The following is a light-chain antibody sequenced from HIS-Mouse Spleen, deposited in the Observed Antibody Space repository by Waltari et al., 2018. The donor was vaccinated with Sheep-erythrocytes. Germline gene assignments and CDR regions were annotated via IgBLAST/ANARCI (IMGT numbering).Light chain of an antibody. CDR1: SSDVGSYNL. CDR2: EGI. V-gene: IGLV2-23*01. Sequence: QSALTQPRSVSGSPGQSITISCTGTSSDVGSYNLVSWYQQHPGKAPKLMIYEGIKRPSGVSNRFSCSKSGNTASLTISGLQAEDEADYYCCSYAGSSTPWVFGGGTKLTVL. CDR3: CSYAGSSTPWV. J-gene: IGLJ3*02.